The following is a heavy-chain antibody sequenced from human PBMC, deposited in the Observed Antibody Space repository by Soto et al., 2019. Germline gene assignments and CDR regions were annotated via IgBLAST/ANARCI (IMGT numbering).Heavy chain of an antibody. D-gene: IGHD2-21*02. J-gene: IGHJ6*03. CDR1: GGSFSGYY. Sequence: SETLSLTCAVYGGSFSGYYWSWIRQPPGKGLEWIGEINHSGSTNYNPSLKSRVTISVDTSKNQFSLKLSSVTAADTAVYYCARVFGGDSYYYYYMDVWGKGTTVTVSS. V-gene: IGHV4-34*01. CDR3: ARVFGGDSYYYYYMDV. CDR2: INHSGST.